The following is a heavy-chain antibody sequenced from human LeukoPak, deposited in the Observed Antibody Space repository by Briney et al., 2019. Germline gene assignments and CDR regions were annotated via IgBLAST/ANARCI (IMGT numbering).Heavy chain of an antibody. V-gene: IGHV1-2*02. CDR3: ARGTYCGGDCPPGMDV. D-gene: IGHD2-21*01. Sequence: VASVKVSCKASGYTFTGYYMHWVRQAPGQGLEWMGWINPNSGGTNYAQKFQGRVTMTRDTSISTAYMELSRLRSDDTAVYYCARGTYCGGDCPPGMDVWGKGTTVTVSS. CDR1: GYTFTGYY. CDR2: INPNSGGT. J-gene: IGHJ6*03.